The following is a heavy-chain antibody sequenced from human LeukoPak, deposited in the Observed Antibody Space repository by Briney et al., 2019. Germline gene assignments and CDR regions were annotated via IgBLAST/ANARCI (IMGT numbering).Heavy chain of an antibody. CDR2: MNPNSGNT. V-gene: IGHV1-8*01. Sequence: ASVKVSCKASGYTFTSYDINWVRQATGQGLEWMGWMNPNSGNTGYAQKFQGRVTMTRNTSISTAYMELSSLRSEDTAVYYCAKDVSATCRIAAVGCYYYYGMDVWGQGTTVTVSS. J-gene: IGHJ6*02. CDR1: GYTFTSYD. D-gene: IGHD6-13*01. CDR3: AKDVSATCRIAAVGCYYYYGMDV.